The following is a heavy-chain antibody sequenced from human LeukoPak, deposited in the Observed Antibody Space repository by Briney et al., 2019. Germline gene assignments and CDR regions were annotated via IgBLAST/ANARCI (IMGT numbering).Heavy chain of an antibody. CDR1: GYSISSGYY. CDR2: IYHSGTI. CDR3: ARGLGRQQLVSPFDY. J-gene: IGHJ4*02. V-gene: IGHV4-38-2*02. Sequence: SETLSLTCTVSGYSISSGYYWGWIRQPPGMGLEWLASIYHSGTIYYNPSLKSRVTISVDTSKNQFSLKLTSVTAADTAVYYCARGLGRQQLVSPFDYWGQGTLVTVSS. D-gene: IGHD6-13*01.